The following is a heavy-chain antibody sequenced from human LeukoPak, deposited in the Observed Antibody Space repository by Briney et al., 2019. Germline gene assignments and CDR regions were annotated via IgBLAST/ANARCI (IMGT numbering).Heavy chain of an antibody. CDR3: ITPLPYSAQ. CDR2: LKPKTDGETT. Sequence: GGSLRLSCAASGFTFSNAYMNWVRQAPGKGLEWVGRLKPKTDGETTEYAAPVKDRLSISRDDSKSMMYLQMNSLKTEDTAVYYCITPLPYSAQGGQGTLVTVSS. J-gene: IGHJ4*02. V-gene: IGHV3-15*07. CDR1: GFTFSNAY. D-gene: IGHD2-21*01.